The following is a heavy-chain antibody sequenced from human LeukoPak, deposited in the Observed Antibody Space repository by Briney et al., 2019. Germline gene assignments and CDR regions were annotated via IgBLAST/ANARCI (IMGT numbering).Heavy chain of an antibody. D-gene: IGHD3-10*01. Sequence: SETLSLTRAAYGGSFSGYYWSWIRQPPGKGLEWIGEINHSGSTNYNPSLKSRVTISVDTSKNQFSLKLSSVTAADTAVYYCARRVLLRFGLGSWGQGTLVTVSS. J-gene: IGHJ4*02. CDR1: GGSFSGYY. V-gene: IGHV4-34*01. CDR3: ARRVLLRFGLGS. CDR2: INHSGST.